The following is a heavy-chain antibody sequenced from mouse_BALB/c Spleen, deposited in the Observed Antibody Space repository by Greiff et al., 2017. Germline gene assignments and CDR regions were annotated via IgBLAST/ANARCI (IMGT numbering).Heavy chain of an antibody. Sequence: EVMLVESGGGLVQPGGSMKLSCVASGFTFSNYWMNWVRQSPEKGLEWVAEIRLKSNNYATHYAESVKGRFTISRDDSKSSVYLQMNNLRAEDTGIYYCTALYRYDYFDYWGQGTTLTVSS. J-gene: IGHJ2*01. CDR1: GFTFSNYW. V-gene: IGHV6-6*02. D-gene: IGHD2-14*01. CDR2: IRLKSNNYAT. CDR3: TALYRYDYFDY.